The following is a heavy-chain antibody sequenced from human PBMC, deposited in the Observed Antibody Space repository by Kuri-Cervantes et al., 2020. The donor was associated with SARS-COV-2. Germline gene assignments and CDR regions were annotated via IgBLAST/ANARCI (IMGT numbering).Heavy chain of an antibody. CDR1: GFTFSSYD. D-gene: IGHD3-10*01. CDR2: IGTAGDT. V-gene: IGHV3-13*01. Sequence: GESLKISCAASGFTFSSYDMHWVRQTTGKGLEWVSAIGTAGDTYYPGSVKGRFTISRDNAKNSLYLQMNSLRAEDTAVYYCARDALPITMVRGAEFPWLGMDVWGQGTTVTVSS. CDR3: ARDALPITMVRGAEFPWLGMDV. J-gene: IGHJ6*02.